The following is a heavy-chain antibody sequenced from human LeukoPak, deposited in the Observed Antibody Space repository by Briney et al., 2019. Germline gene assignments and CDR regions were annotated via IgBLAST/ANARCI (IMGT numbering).Heavy chain of an antibody. V-gene: IGHV3-64D*06. CDR2: ISGSGNGGSI. CDR1: GFVSSIYT. D-gene: IGHD2/OR15-2a*01. J-gene: IGHJ4*02. Sequence: GGSLRLSCSASGFVSSIYTMYWVRQAPGKGPEYVSTISGSGNGGSIYYADSVKGRFTISRDDSKSIVYLQMNGLRSEDTAVYYCVKDFGRVRGTPDSWGQGTLVTVSS. CDR3: VKDFGRVRGTPDS.